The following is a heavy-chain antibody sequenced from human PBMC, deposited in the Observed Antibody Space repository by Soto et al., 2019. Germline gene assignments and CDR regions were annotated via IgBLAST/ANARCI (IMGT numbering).Heavy chain of an antibody. CDR3: ASIAARNYYGMDV. CDR2: INQSGST. J-gene: IGHJ6*02. D-gene: IGHD6-6*01. V-gene: IGHV4-34*01. Sequence: SETLSLTCAVYGGSFSGYYWSWIRQPPGKGLEWMGEINQSGSTNYNTSLKRRVTISVDTSKNQFSLKLSSVTPAHTAVYYCASIAARNYYGMDVWGQGTTVTVSS. CDR1: GGSFSGYY.